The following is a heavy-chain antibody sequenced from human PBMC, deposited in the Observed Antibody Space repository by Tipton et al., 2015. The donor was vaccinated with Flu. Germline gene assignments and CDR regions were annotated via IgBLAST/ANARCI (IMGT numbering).Heavy chain of an antibody. Sequence: LRLSCTVSGGSISSYYWSWIRQPPGKGLEWIGHIYYSGSTNYSPSLKSRVTISVDTFKNQFSLKLSSVTAADTAVYYCARGPEQWLVNPHYFDYWGQGTLVTVSS. J-gene: IGHJ4*02. CDR3: ARGPEQWLVNPHYFDY. CDR1: GGSISSYY. CDR2: IYYSGST. V-gene: IGHV4-59*08. D-gene: IGHD6-19*01.